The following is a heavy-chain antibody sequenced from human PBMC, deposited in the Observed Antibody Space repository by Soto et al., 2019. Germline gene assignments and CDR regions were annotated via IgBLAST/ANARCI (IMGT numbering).Heavy chain of an antibody. Sequence: EASVKVSCKASGGTFSSYAISWVRQAPGQGLEWMGGIIPIFGTANYAQKFQGRVTITADESTSTAYMELSSLRSEDTAVYYCALSNYYDSSDYYSPFDYWGQGTLVTVSS. J-gene: IGHJ4*02. V-gene: IGHV1-69*13. CDR1: GGTFSSYA. CDR2: IIPIFGTA. CDR3: ALSNYYDSSDYYSPFDY. D-gene: IGHD3-22*01.